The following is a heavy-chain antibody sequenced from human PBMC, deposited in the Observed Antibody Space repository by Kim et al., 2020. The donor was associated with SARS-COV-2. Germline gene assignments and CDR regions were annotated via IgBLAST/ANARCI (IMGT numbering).Heavy chain of an antibody. CDR3: ALRRGLGYYFDL. Sequence: GGSLRLSCTASGFTISSYVLHWVRQAPGKGLEWVAAISYDENNRYYADSVKGRFTISRDNSKNTLYLQMNSLRTDDTAVYYCALRRGLGYYFDLWGQGTLVTVSS. V-gene: IGHV3-30*03. CDR1: GFTISSYV. D-gene: IGHD2-15*01. J-gene: IGHJ4*02. CDR2: ISYDENNR.